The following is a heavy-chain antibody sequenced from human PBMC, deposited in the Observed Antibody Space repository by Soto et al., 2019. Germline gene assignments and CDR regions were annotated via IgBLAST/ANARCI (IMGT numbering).Heavy chain of an antibody. CDR3: ARGVVRGVIVPYGMDV. J-gene: IGHJ6*02. V-gene: IGHV3-30-3*01. CDR2: ISYDGSNK. Sequence: QVQLVESGGGVVQPGRSLRLSCAASGFTFSRYAMHWVRQAPGKGLEWVAVISYDGSNKYYADSVKGRFTISRDNSKNTLYLQMNSLRAEDTAVYYCARGVVRGVIVPYGMDVWGQGTTVTVSS. CDR1: GFTFSRYA. D-gene: IGHD3-10*01.